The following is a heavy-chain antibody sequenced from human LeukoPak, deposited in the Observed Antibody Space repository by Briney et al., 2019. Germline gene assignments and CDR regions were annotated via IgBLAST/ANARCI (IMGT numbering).Heavy chain of an antibody. Sequence: PGGSLRLSCAVSGFTISSFWMSWVRQAPGKGLEWVASIKQDGSEKYYVDSVKGRFAISRDNAKNSLYLQMNSLRAEDTAVYYCARGDNYDILTDVWYYFDYWGQGTLVTVSS. CDR3: ARGDNYDILTDVWYYFDY. CDR2: IKQDGSEK. J-gene: IGHJ4*02. V-gene: IGHV3-7*01. D-gene: IGHD3-9*01. CDR1: GFTISSFW.